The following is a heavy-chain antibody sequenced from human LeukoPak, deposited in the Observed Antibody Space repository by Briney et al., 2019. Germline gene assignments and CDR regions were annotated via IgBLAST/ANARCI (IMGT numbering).Heavy chain of an antibody. Sequence: GGSLRLSCAASGFTFSTYWMHWVRQVPGKGLLWVSRINGDGSTTNYAGSVKGRFTISRDNAKNTLYLQTNSLGAEDTAVYYCARAPHYDLSFMDVWGKGTTVTFSS. CDR1: GFTFSTYW. V-gene: IGHV3-74*01. CDR3: ARAPHYDLSFMDV. D-gene: IGHD3-3*01. J-gene: IGHJ6*03. CDR2: INGDGSTT.